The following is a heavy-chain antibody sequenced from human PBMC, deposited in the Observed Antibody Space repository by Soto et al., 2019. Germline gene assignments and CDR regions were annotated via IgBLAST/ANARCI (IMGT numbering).Heavy chain of an antibody. Sequence: SETLSLTCAVSGGSISSGGYSWSWIRQPPGKGLEWIGYIYHSGSTYYNPSLKSRVTISVDRSKNQFSLKLSSVTAADTAVYYCASHYDIPTQPGKFDYWGQGTLVTVSS. CDR3: ASHYDIPTQPGKFDY. D-gene: IGHD3-9*01. CDR2: IYHSGST. J-gene: IGHJ4*02. CDR1: GGSISSGGYS. V-gene: IGHV4-30-2*01.